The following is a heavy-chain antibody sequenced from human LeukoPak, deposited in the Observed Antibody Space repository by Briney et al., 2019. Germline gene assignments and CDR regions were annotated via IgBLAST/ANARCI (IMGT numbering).Heavy chain of an antibody. CDR2: FYSGSST. D-gene: IGHD3-22*01. CDR3: AREDYYDSSGYGAFDI. CDR1: GFTVSSNY. J-gene: IGHJ3*02. V-gene: IGHV3-53*01. Sequence: GGFLRLSCAASGFTVSSNYMSWVRQAPGKGLEWVSVFYSGSSTYYADSVKGRFTISRDNSKNTLYLQMNSLRAEDTAVYYCAREDYYDSSGYGAFDIWGQGTMVTVSS.